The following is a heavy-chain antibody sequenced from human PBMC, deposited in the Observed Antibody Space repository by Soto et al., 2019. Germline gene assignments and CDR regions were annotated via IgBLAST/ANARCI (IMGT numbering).Heavy chain of an antibody. CDR3: ARNYGHAFDI. CDR1: GGSIRSYY. Sequence: QVQLQESGPGLVKPSETLSLTCTVSGGSIRSYYWSWIRQPPGKGLEWIGDIYYSGSTNYNPSLKSRVTISVDTSKNQFSLKLSSVTAADTAVYYCARNYGHAFDIWGQGTMVTVSS. D-gene: IGHD1-7*01. CDR2: IYYSGST. V-gene: IGHV4-59*01. J-gene: IGHJ3*02.